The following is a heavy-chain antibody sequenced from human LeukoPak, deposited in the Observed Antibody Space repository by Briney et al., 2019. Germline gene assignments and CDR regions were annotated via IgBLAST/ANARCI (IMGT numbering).Heavy chain of an antibody. V-gene: IGHV3-64*01. J-gene: IGHJ2*01. CDR3: ARGFTAPLDL. CDR1: GFTFSSYA. Sequence: GGSLRLSCAASGFTFSSYAMHWVRQAPGKGLEYVSNSVKGRFTIPRDNSKNTLYLQMGSLRAEDMAVYYCARGFTAPLDLWGRGTLVTVSS. D-gene: IGHD3-16*01.